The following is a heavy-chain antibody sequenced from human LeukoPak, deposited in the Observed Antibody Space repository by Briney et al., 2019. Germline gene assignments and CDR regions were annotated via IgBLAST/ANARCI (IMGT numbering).Heavy chain of an antibody. Sequence: GGSLRLSCAASGFTFSRYEMNWVRQAPGKGLEWISYISSSGSSIYYADSVKGRFTISRDNTKSSLFLQMNSLRAEDTAVYCCAREVMTTLIGNWFDPWGQGTLVTVSS. J-gene: IGHJ5*02. V-gene: IGHV3-48*03. CDR1: GFTFSRYE. CDR3: AREVMTTLIGNWFDP. D-gene: IGHD4-11*01. CDR2: ISSSGSSI.